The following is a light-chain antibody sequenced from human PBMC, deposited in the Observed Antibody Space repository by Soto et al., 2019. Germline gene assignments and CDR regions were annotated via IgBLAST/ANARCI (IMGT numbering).Light chain of an antibody. J-gene: IGLJ2*01. CDR2: EVS. Sequence: QSVLTQPASVSGSPGQSITISCTGTSSDVGGYNYVSWYQQHPGKAPKLMISEVSNRPSGVSNRFSGSKSGNTASLTISGLQAEDEADYYCSSYTSTSTLYVVFGPGTQLTVL. CDR1: SSDVGGYNY. V-gene: IGLV2-14*01. CDR3: SSYTSTSTLYVV.